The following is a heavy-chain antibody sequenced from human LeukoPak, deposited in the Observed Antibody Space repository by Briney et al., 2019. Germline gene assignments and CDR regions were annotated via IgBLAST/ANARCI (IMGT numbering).Heavy chain of an antibody. Sequence: ESLKISRKGSGYTFSNLWLDRVRQMPGKGLEWMRSFYHGDSDTIYRPPFQGLVTILPDKSIATAYLQYSSLKTPDTAVYFCARLADTTYWGQGTLVTVSS. CDR2: FYHGDSDT. V-gene: IGHV5-51*01. CDR3: ARLADTTY. CDR1: GYTFSNLW. J-gene: IGHJ4*02. D-gene: IGHD1-26*01.